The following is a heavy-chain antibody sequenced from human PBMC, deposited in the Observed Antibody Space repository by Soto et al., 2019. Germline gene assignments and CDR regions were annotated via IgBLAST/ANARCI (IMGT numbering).Heavy chain of an antibody. CDR1: GGTFSSYA. CDR3: ARALTRCSGGSCYGGAFDI. J-gene: IGHJ3*02. CDR2: IIPIFGTA. V-gene: IGHV1-69*01. D-gene: IGHD2-15*01. Sequence: QVQLVQSGAEVKKPGSSVKVSCKASGGTFSSYAISWVRQAPGQGLEWMGGIIPIFGTANYAQKFQGRVTITADESTSTAYMELSSLRSEDTAVYYCARALTRCSGGSCYGGAFDIWVQGTMVTVSS.